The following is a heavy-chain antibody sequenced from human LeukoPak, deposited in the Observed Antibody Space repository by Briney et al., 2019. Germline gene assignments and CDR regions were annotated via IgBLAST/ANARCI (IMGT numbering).Heavy chain of an antibody. Sequence: SVKVSCKASGGTFSSYAISWVRQAPGQGLEWMGGIIPIFGTANYEQKFQGRVTITTDESTSTAYMELSSLRSEDTAVYYCASDTAGYCSGGSCYPYYWGQGTLVTVSS. D-gene: IGHD2-15*01. CDR2: IIPIFGTA. CDR3: ASDTAGYCSGGSCYPYY. V-gene: IGHV1-69*05. J-gene: IGHJ4*02. CDR1: GGTFSSYA.